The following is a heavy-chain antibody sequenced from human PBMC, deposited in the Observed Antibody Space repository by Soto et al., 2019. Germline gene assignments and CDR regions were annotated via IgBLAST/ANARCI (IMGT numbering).Heavy chain of an antibody. Sequence: GASVKVSCKASGYTFTNYAMHWVRQAPGQRLEWMGWINTGNGNTKYSQKFQGRVTFTRDTSASTAYMELSSLRSEDTAVYYCARDLGYYYDSSGYLPLGYWGQGTLVTVSS. CDR3: ARDLGYYYDSSGYLPLGY. CDR1: GYTFTNYA. D-gene: IGHD3-22*01. J-gene: IGHJ4*02. V-gene: IGHV1-3*04. CDR2: INTGNGNT.